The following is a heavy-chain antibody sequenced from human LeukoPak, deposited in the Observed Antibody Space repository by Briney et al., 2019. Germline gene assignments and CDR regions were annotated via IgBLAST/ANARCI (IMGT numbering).Heavy chain of an antibody. CDR1: GLAFKNYW. V-gene: IGHV3-7*03. J-gene: IGHJ4*02. CDR3: AKELRYFDWLLANYFDY. D-gene: IGHD3-9*01. Sequence: GGSLRLSCLGTGLAFKNYWMTWVRQAPGKGLEWVANIHPDGSVKNYVDAVRGRFTISRDNSKNSLYLQMNSLRTEDTALYYCAKELRYFDWLLANYFDYWGQGTLVTVSS. CDR2: IHPDGSVK.